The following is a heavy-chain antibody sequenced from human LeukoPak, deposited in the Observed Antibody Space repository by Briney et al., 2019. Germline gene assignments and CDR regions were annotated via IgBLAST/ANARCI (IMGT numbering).Heavy chain of an antibody. Sequence: GRSLRLSCAASGFTFDDYAMHWVRRAPGKGLEWVSGISWNSGYIGYADSVKGRFTISRDNAKNSLYLQMNSLRAEDTALYYCAKDIGNSGSYDYFDYWGQGTLVTVSS. V-gene: IGHV3-9*01. CDR3: AKDIGNSGSYDYFDY. CDR1: GFTFDDYA. J-gene: IGHJ4*02. CDR2: ISWNSGYI. D-gene: IGHD1-26*01.